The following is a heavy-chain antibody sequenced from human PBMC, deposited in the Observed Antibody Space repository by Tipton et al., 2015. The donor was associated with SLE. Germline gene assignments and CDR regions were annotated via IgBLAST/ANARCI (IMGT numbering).Heavy chain of an antibody. CDR2: IYYSGST. CDR1: GGSISSYY. J-gene: IGHJ4*02. Sequence: TRSLTCTVSGGSISSYYWSWIRQPPGKGLEWIGYIYYSGSTNYNPSLKSRVTISVDTSKNQFSLKLSSVTAADTAVYYCARSPRGGGYYPYYFDYWGQGTLGTVYS. D-gene: IGHD3-3*01. V-gene: IGHV4-59*01. CDR3: ARSPRGGGYYPYYFDY.